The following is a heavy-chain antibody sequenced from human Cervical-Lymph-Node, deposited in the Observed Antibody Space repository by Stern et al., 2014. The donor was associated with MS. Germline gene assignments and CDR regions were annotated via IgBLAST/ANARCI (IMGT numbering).Heavy chain of an antibody. CDR1: GYTFTSYD. CDR2: MNPYSGNA. CDR3: ARGRVLLSLDY. Sequence: VQLVESGAEVKKPGASVKVSCKASGYTFTSYDINWVRQGTGQGLEWMGWMNPYSGNAVYAQKFQGRVTMTRDTSTSTAYLELTSLRSEDTAVFYCARGRVLLSLDYWGQGTLVTVSS. D-gene: IGHD1-26*01. J-gene: IGHJ4*02. V-gene: IGHV1-8*01.